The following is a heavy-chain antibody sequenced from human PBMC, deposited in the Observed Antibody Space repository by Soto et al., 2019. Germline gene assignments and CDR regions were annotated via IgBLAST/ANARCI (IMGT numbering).Heavy chain of an antibody. CDR1: GYSFTSYW. D-gene: IGHD3-22*01. CDR2: IDPSDSYT. Sequence: GESLKISCKGSGYSFTSYWISWVRQMPGKGLEWMGRIDPSDSYTNYSPSFQGHVTISADKSISTAYLQWSSLKASDTAMYYCARHTTQTNPLLSYYDSSGSNDPWGQGTLVTVYS. V-gene: IGHV5-10-1*01. CDR3: ARHTTQTNPLLSYYDSSGSNDP. J-gene: IGHJ5*02.